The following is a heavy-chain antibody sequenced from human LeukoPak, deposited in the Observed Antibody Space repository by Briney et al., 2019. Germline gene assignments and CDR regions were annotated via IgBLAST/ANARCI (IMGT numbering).Heavy chain of an antibody. D-gene: IGHD6-13*01. J-gene: IGHJ5*02. CDR1: GFTFSSYA. CDR3: ARAYHSSWYLNWFDP. CDR2: IYHSGST. V-gene: IGHV4-38-2*01. Sequence: GSLRLSCAASGFTFSSYAMSWIRQPPGKGLEWIGSIYHSGSTYYNPSLKSRVTISLDTSKNQFSLKLSSVTAADTAIYYCARAYHSSWYLNWFDPWGQGTLVTVSS.